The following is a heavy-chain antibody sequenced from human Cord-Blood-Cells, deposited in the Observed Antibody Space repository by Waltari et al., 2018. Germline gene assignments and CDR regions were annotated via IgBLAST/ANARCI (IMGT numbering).Heavy chain of an antibody. CDR3: AKQLQQWLVQDY. D-gene: IGHD6-19*01. CDR2: ISYDGSNK. CDR1: GFTFSSYG. Sequence: QVQLVESGGGVVQPGRSLRLSCAASGFTFSSYGMHWVRQGPGKGLEWVAVISYDGSNKYYADSVKGRFTISRDNSKNTLYLQMNSLRAEDTAVYYCAKQLQQWLVQDYWGQGTLVTVSS. J-gene: IGHJ4*02. V-gene: IGHV3-30*18.